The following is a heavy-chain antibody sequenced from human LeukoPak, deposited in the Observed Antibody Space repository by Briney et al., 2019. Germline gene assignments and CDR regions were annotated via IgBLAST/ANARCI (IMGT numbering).Heavy chain of an antibody. J-gene: IGHJ4*02. CDR1: GDSIRRGRSF. Sequence: SQTLSLTCTVSGDSIRRGRSFWSWIRQHPVEGLEWIGYISSTGSAYYNPSLRSRVTISQDTSKSQFSLKMISVTAADTAVYYCAGGNDQMVSGYYFDYWGQGSLVTVSS. CDR3: AGGNDQMVSGYYFDY. D-gene: IGHD1-1*01. CDR2: ISSTGSA. V-gene: IGHV4-31*03.